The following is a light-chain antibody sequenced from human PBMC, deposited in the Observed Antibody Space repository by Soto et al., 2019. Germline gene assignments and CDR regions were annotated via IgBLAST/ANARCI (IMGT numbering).Light chain of an antibody. CDR3: AAWDDSLSGYV. CDR2: SDN. V-gene: IGLV1-44*01. CDR1: NSNIGRNS. Sequence: QSALTQPPSASATPGQRVTISCSGGNSNIGRNSVNWYQQLPGTAPKLLMYSDNQRPSGVPDRFSGSKSGTSASLAISGLQSEDEADYYCAAWDDSLSGYVFGTGTKV. J-gene: IGLJ1*01.